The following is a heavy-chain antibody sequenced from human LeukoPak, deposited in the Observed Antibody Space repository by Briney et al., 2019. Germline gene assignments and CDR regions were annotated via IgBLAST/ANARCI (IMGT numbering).Heavy chain of an antibody. Sequence: GSLRLSCAASGFTFSSYAMSWVRQAPGKGLEWVSVIYSGGSTYYADSVKGRFTISRHNSKNTLYLQMNSLRAEDTAVYYCARGLPYGDYGFDYWGQGTLVTVSS. CDR2: IYSGGST. J-gene: IGHJ4*02. CDR3: ARGLPYGDYGFDY. V-gene: IGHV3-53*04. CDR1: GFTFSSYA. D-gene: IGHD4-17*01.